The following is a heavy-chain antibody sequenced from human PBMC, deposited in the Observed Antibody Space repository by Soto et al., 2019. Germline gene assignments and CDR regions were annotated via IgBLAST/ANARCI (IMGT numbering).Heavy chain of an antibody. CDR3: ARGSGSGSYYDPYDY. D-gene: IGHD3-10*01. CDR1: GYIFTSYY. V-gene: IGHV1-46*01. J-gene: IGHJ4*02. CDR2: INPSGGYT. Sequence: QVQLVQSGAEVKKPGASVKVSCKASGYIFTSYYIHWVRQAPGQGLEWMGIINPSGGYTTYAQQFQGRVTMTRDTSTSTVYMELSSLRSEDTAVYYCARGSGSGSYYDPYDYWGQGTLVTVSS.